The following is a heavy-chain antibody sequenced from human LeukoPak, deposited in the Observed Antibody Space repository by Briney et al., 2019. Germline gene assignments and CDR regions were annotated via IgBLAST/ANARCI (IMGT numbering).Heavy chain of an antibody. CDR3: ARNYRPDFDF. CDR2: AYYRSKWYL. V-gene: IGHV6-1*01. CDR1: GDRVSSSSSA. D-gene: IGHD1-7*01. Sequence: SQTLSLTCAISGDRVSSSSSAWSWIRQSPSRGLEWLGRAYYRSKWYLTYAVSVEGRITINPDTSKNQFSLHLNSVTPEDTAVYYCARNYRPDFDFWGQGTLVTVSS. J-gene: IGHJ4*02.